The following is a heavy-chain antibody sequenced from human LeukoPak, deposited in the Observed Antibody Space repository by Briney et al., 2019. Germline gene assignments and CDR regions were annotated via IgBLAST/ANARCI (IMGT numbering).Heavy chain of an antibody. Sequence: PGESLKISCKGSGYSFPNYWIGWVRQMPGKGLEWMGLIYPGDSETRYSPSFRGQVTISVDKSITTAYLQWSSLKASDTAMYYCARQEDRGSDAFDIWGQGTMVSVSS. D-gene: IGHD3-10*01. CDR1: GYSFPNYW. CDR2: IYPGDSET. J-gene: IGHJ3*02. CDR3: ARQEDRGSDAFDI. V-gene: IGHV5-51*01.